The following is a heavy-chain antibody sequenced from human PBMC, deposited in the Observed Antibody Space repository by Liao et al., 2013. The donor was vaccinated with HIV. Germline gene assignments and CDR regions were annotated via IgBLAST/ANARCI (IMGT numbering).Heavy chain of an antibody. V-gene: IGHV4-34*01. CDR3: ARDEGMTTVDY. CDR1: GGSFSGYY. CDR2: INHSGST. D-gene: IGHD4-17*01. Sequence: QVQLQQWGAGLLKPSETLSLTCAVYGGSFSGYYWSWIRQPPGKGLEWIGEINHSGSTNYNPSLKSRVTISVDTSKNQFSLKLSSVTAADTAVYYCARDEGMTTVDYWGQGTLVTVSS. J-gene: IGHJ4*02.